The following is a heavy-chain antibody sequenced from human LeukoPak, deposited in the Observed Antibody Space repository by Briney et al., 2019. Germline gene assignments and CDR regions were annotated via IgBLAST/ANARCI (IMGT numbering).Heavy chain of an antibody. CDR2: ISYDGRNT. V-gene: IGHV3-30*01. J-gene: IGHJ5*02. D-gene: IGHD3-3*01. CDR3: ARGDFSFHL. Sequence: GRSLTPSCAAAGFTSTSYAMRWVRQAPGKGLEWVAVISYDGRNTYYADSVKGRFNISRDNSKNTLYLQMNSLRAEDAAVYYCARGDFSFHLWGERPVVTV. CDR1: GFTSTSYA.